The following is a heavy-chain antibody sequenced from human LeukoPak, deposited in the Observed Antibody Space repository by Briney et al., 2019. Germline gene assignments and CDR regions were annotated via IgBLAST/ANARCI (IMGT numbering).Heavy chain of an antibody. CDR1: GLTVSSNY. J-gene: IGHJ4*02. Sequence: GGSLRHSYSASGLTVSSNYKSWGRQAAGKGLKWDSVIYSGGSTYYADSVKGRFTISRDKSQNTLFLQMNSLRAEDTAVYYCASNPQCCGGGCFFYWGQGTLVTVSS. CDR2: IYSGGST. V-gene: IGHV3-53*01. CDR3: ASNPQCCGGGCFFY. D-gene: IGHD2-21*02.